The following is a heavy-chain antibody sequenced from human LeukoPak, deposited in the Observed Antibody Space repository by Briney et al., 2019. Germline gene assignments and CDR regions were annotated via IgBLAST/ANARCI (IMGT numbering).Heavy chain of an antibody. CDR2: IYWNDDK. CDR1: GLALSTSGIG. Sequence: CGSPLVNRTQTLTLTCIFYGLALSTSGIGVGWIRQPPGKALEWLALIYWNDDKRYSPSLKSRLTITKDTSKNQVVLTMTNMDPVDTATYYCAHRLVGATDNYFDYWGQGTLVTVSS. J-gene: IGHJ4*02. CDR3: AHRLVGATDNYFDY. V-gene: IGHV2-5*01. D-gene: IGHD1-26*01.